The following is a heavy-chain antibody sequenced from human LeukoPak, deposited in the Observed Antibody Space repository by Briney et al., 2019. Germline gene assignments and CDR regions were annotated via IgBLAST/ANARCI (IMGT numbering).Heavy chain of an antibody. D-gene: IGHD2-15*01. J-gene: IGHJ4*02. Sequence: GGSLRLSCAASGFTFSNYWMTWVSQAPGKGLEWVANINQHGGEKYYVDSVKGRFTISRDNAKNSLYLQMNSLRGEDTAVYYCAREIRGYCSGGSCYCFDYWGQGTLVTVSS. CDR3: AREIRGYCSGGSCYCFDY. V-gene: IGHV3-7*01. CDR2: INQHGGEK. CDR1: GFTFSNYW.